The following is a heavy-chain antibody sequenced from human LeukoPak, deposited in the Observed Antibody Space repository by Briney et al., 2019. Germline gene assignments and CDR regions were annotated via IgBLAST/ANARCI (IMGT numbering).Heavy chain of an antibody. D-gene: IGHD4-17*01. Sequence: PGGSLRLSCAASGFTFSSYGMHWIRQAPGKGLEWVAFIRYDGSNKYYADSVKGRFTISRDNSKNTLYLQMNSLRAEDTAVYYCANDYGDYVEHAFDIWSQGTMVTVFS. V-gene: IGHV3-30*02. J-gene: IGHJ3*02. CDR3: ANDYGDYVEHAFDI. CDR1: GFTFSSYG. CDR2: IRYDGSNK.